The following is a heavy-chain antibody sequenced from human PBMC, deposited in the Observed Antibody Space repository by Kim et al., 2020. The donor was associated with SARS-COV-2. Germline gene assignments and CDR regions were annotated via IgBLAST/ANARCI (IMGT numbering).Heavy chain of an antibody. J-gene: IGHJ6*02. Sequence: SVKVSCKASGGTFSTYALNWVRQAPGQGLEWMGGIIPIFGVAKYAQKFQGRVTITADDSSSTAYMDLSGLRSEDTAIYYCTRDREDVYHHGSGDFYYYAMDVWGQGTTVTVSS. CDR2: IIPIFGVA. D-gene: IGHD3-10*01. CDR3: TRDREDVYHHGSGDFYYYAMDV. V-gene: IGHV1-69*13. CDR1: GGTFSTYA.